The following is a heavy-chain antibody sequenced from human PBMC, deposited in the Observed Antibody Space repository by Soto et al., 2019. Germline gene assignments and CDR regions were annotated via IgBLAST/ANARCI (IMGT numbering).Heavy chain of an antibody. CDR3: ARHDLGVTTRDLDY. Sequence: SETLSLTCTVSGGSISSYYWSWIRQPPGKGLEWIGYIYYSGSTNYNPSLKSRVTISVDTSKNQFSLKLSSVTAADTAVYYCARHDLGVTTRDLDYWGQGTLVTVSS. J-gene: IGHJ4*02. CDR2: IYYSGST. V-gene: IGHV4-59*01. CDR1: GGSISSYY. D-gene: IGHD4-17*01.